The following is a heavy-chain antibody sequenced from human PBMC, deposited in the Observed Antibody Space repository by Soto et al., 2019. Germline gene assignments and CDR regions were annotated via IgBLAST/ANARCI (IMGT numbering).Heavy chain of an antibody. J-gene: IGHJ3*02. D-gene: IGHD1-26*01. Sequence: QVQLVESGGGVVQPGRSLRLSCAASGFTFSSYGMHWVRQAPGKGLEWVSVIWYDGSNKYYADSVKGRFTISRDNSKNTLYLQMNSLRAEDTAVYYCASVIVGATYDAFDIWCHGTMVTVSS. CDR2: IWYDGSNK. CDR3: ASVIVGATYDAFDI. V-gene: IGHV3-33*01. CDR1: GFTFSSYG.